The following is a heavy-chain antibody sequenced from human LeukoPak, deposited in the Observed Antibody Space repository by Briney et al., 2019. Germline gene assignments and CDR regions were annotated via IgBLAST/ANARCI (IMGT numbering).Heavy chain of an antibody. Sequence: GGSLRLSCAASGFTFNNYAMSWVRQPPGKGLEWVSAISGSGGSTYYADSVKGRFTISRDNSKNTLYLQMNSLRAEDTAVYYCAKVGIVTTISFFDYWGQGTLVAVSS. CDR2: ISGSGGST. D-gene: IGHD5-12*01. J-gene: IGHJ4*02. CDR1: GFTFNNYA. CDR3: AKVGIVTTISFFDY. V-gene: IGHV3-23*01.